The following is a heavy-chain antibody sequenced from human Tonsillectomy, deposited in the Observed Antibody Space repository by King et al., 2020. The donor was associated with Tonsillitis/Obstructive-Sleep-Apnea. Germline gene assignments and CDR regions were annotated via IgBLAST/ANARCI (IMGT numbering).Heavy chain of an antibody. CDR2: IYYSGNT. CDR3: ADLNWGNGDTFDI. V-gene: IGHV4-39*01. D-gene: IGHD7-27*01. J-gene: IGHJ3*02. Sequence: QLQESGPGLVKPSETLSLTCTVSGGSISSSSYYWGWIRQPPGKGLEWIGSIYYSGNTYYNPSLKSRVTISVDTPKNQFSLKLSSVTAADTAVYYCADLNWGNGDTFDIWGQGTMVTVSS. CDR1: GGSISSSSYY.